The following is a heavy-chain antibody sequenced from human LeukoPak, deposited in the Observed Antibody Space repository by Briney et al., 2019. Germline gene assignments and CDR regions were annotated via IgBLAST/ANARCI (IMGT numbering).Heavy chain of an antibody. Sequence: GGSLRPSCAASGFTFSDYWMHWVRQAPGKGLVWVSQTNTDGTITDYADSAKGRFTISRDNAKKTLNLQMESLRVDDTAVYYXXXXXXXXXYDLGPAFNMWGQGTMVTVSS. D-gene: IGHD3/OR15-3a*01. V-gene: IGHV3-74*01. CDR1: GFTFSDYW. CDR2: TNTDGTIT. J-gene: IGHJ3*02. CDR3: XXXXXXXXYDLGPAFNM.